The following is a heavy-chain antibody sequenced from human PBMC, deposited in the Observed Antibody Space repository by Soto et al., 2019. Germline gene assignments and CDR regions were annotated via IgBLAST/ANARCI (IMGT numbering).Heavy chain of an antibody. Sequence: QVQLQESGPGLVKPSQTLSLTCTVSGGSISSGGYYWSWIRQHPGKGLEWIGNIYYSGSTYYNPSLNCRVTISVDTTKNQFSLKLSSVTAADTAVYYCARVGEQLGYRYDYWGQGTLVTVSS. CDR2: IYYSGST. V-gene: IGHV4-31*03. CDR3: ARVGEQLGYRYDY. CDR1: GGSISSGGYY. J-gene: IGHJ4*02. D-gene: IGHD6-6*01.